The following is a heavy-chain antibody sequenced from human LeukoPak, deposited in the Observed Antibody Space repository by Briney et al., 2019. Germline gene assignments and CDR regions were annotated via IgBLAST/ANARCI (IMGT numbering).Heavy chain of an antibody. CDR1: GGSISSYY. D-gene: IGHD6-13*01. CDR2: IYDNWST. V-gene: IGHV4-59*01. CDR3: ARHSAHSSTNDAFDI. Sequence: SETLSLTCTVSGGSISSYYWSWIRQPPGKGLEWIGYIYDNWSTNYNPSLNSRVTVSIDTSKNQFSLKLSAETAADTAVYYCARHSAHSSTNDAFDIWGQGTMVTVSP. J-gene: IGHJ3*02.